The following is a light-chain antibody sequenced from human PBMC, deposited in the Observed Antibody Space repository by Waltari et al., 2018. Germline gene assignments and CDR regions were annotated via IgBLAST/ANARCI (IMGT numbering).Light chain of an antibody. Sequence: DIVMSESPDSLSVSLAERATINGKYSQTLLYSSNNKNYLAWYQQKPGQPPKLLIYWASARESGVPDRFSGSVSGTDFTLTISSLHAEDVAVYYCQQYYSTPPTFGQGTRLEIK. CDR2: WAS. CDR1: QTLLYSSNNKNY. CDR3: QQYYSTPPT. J-gene: IGKJ5*01. V-gene: IGKV4-1*01.